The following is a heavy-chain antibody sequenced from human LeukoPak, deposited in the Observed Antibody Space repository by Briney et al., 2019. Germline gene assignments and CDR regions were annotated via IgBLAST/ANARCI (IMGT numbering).Heavy chain of an antibody. J-gene: IGHJ4*02. Sequence: PGGSLRLSCAASGFTFSSYWMHWVRQAPGKGLVWVSRINTDGSSTSYADSVKGRFTISRDNSKNTLYLQMNSLRAEDTAVYYCASQNSPGYSSSWYEGWGQGTLVTVSS. V-gene: IGHV3-74*01. D-gene: IGHD6-13*01. CDR3: ASQNSPGYSSSWYEG. CDR1: GFTFSSYW. CDR2: INTDGSST.